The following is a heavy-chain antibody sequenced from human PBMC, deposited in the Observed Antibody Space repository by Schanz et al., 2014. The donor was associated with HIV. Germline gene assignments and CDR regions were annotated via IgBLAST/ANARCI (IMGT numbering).Heavy chain of an antibody. CDR1: GFFLDDYA. D-gene: IGHD2-21*02. J-gene: IGHJ4*02. CDR3: ARAGVTDLFDH. V-gene: IGHV3-9*01. Sequence: EVQLVESGGGLVQPGRSLRLSCATSGFFLDDYAMHWVRQAPGKGLEWVSGISWNSGSRGYAESVKGRFTISRDNSKNTLYLQMNSLRAEDTAVYYCARAGVTDLFDHWGQGTLVTVSS. CDR2: ISWNSGSR.